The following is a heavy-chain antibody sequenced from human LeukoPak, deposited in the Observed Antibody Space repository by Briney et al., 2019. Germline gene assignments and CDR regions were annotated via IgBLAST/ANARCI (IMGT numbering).Heavy chain of an antibody. Sequence: GGSLRLSCAASRFTFSSYSMNWVRPAPGKGLEWVSSISSSSSYIYYADSVKGRFTISRDNAKNSLYLQMNSLRAEDTAVYYCASRYEQQLAIYYYYYGMDVWGQGTTVTVSS. D-gene: IGHD6-13*01. J-gene: IGHJ6*02. CDR1: RFTFSSYS. CDR2: ISSSSSYI. CDR3: ASRYEQQLAIYYYYYGMDV. V-gene: IGHV3-21*01.